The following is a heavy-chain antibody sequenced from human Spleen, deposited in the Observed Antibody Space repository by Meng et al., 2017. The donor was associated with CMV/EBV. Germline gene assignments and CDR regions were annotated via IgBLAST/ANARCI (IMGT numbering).Heavy chain of an antibody. Sequence: CKCSGYTFSWYTINWVRQAPGQGLEWMGWISPHGGGTKYSQRFQGRVTMTTDTSISTAYMELTRLRSDDTAIYYCARPYYGSGSFEHWGQGTLVTVSS. CDR2: ISPHGGGT. J-gene: IGHJ4*02. CDR3: ARPYYGSGSFEH. V-gene: IGHV1-2*02. CDR1: GYTFSWYT. D-gene: IGHD3-10*01.